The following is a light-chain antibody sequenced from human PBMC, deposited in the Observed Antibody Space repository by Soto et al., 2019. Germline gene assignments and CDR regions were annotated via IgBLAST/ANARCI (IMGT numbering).Light chain of an antibody. Sequence: QSVLTQPASVSGSPGQSVTVSCTGTSSDVGSSNLVSWYQQHPGKVPKLMIYEGNKRPSGVSNRFSGSKSGNTASLTISGLQLEDEADYFCGSFTTSRIWVFGGGTKVTVL. V-gene: IGLV2-14*02. J-gene: IGLJ3*02. CDR2: EGN. CDR3: GSFTTSRIWV. CDR1: SSDVGSSNL.